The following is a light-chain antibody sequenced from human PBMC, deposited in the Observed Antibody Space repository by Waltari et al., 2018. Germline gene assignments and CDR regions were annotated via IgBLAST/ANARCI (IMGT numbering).Light chain of an antibody. CDR3: QQLNSYPLT. CDR1: QGISSY. J-gene: IGKJ4*01. CDR2: AAS. V-gene: IGKV1-9*01. Sequence: DIQLTQSPSFLSASARDRVTISCRASQGISSYLAWYQQKPGKAPKLLIYAASTLQSGVPSRFSGSGSETEFTLTISSLQPEDFATYYCQQLNSYPLTFGGGTKVEIK.